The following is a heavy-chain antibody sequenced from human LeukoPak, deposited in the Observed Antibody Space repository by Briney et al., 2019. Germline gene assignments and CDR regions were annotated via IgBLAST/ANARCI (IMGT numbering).Heavy chain of an antibody. CDR3: ARVLDYGDYGLDY. CDR2: INPNSGGT. D-gene: IGHD4-17*01. CDR1: GYTFTGYY. V-gene: IGHV1-2*06. J-gene: IGHJ4*02. Sequence: ASVKVSCKASGYTFTGYYMHWVRQAPGQGLEWMGRINPNSGGTNYAQKLQGRVTMTTDTSTSTAYMELRSLRSDDTAVYYCARVLDYGDYGLDYWGQGTLVTVSS.